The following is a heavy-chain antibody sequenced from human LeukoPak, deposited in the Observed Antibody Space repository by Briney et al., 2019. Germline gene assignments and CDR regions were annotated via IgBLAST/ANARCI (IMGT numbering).Heavy chain of an antibody. Sequence: ASVKVSCKASGYTFTGYYMHWVRQAPGQGLEWMGWINPNSGGTNYAQKFQGWVTMTRDTSISTAYMELSRLRSDDTAVYYCARDNGCCSSTSCLNAFDIWGQGTMVTVSS. CDR1: GYTFTGYY. CDR2: INPNSGGT. D-gene: IGHD2-2*01. V-gene: IGHV1-2*04. J-gene: IGHJ3*02. CDR3: ARDNGCCSSTSCLNAFDI.